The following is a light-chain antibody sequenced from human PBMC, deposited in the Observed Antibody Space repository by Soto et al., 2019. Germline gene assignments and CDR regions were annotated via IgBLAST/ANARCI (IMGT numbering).Light chain of an antibody. Sequence: EIVLTQSSATLSVSPGERATLSCRASQSVSTNLAWYQQTPGQAPRLLIYGASIRATGVPARFSGSGSGTEFSLTISSLQSEDFAVYYCQQYHNWSIFSFGPGTKVDIK. V-gene: IGKV3-15*01. CDR1: QSVSTN. CDR3: QQYHNWSIFS. J-gene: IGKJ3*01. CDR2: GAS.